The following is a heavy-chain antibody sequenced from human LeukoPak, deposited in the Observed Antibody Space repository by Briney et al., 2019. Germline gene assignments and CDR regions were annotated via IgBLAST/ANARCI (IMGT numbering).Heavy chain of an antibody. D-gene: IGHD3-22*01. CDR3: AKDYYDSSGYRLFDY. V-gene: IGHV3-23*01. Sequence: PGGSLRLSCAASGFAFSSYAMSWVRQAPGKGLEWVSAISGSGGSTYYADSVKGRFTISRDNSKNTLYLQMNSLRAEDTAVYYCAKDYYDSSGYRLFDYWGQGTLVTVSS. J-gene: IGHJ4*02. CDR1: GFAFSSYA. CDR2: ISGSGGST.